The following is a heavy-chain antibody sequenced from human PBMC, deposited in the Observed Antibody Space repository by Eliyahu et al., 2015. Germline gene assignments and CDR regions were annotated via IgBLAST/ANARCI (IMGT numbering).Heavy chain of an antibody. CDR3: VRDRGWAFSNWFDS. CDR2: IFHDGRT. CDR1: XXSISSGYQ. V-gene: IGHV4-38-2*02. D-gene: IGHD6-19*01. Sequence: VRLQESAPGLLKSSETXXXTCXVXXXSISSGYQXGWIRPSPGSRPQWLGSIFHDGRTYYNPSLQSRVTISVDTHKNRFSLRLKYVTAADTAVYYCVRDRGWAFSNWFDSWGQGSLVTVSS. J-gene: IGHJ5*01.